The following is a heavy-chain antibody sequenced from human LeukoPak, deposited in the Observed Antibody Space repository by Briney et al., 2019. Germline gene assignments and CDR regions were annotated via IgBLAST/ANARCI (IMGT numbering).Heavy chain of an antibody. CDR3: ARFDGFYYYHGMDV. CDR1: GGSISSGSYY. CDR2: IYTSGST. D-gene: IGHD3-9*01. V-gene: IGHV4-61*02. J-gene: IGHJ6*02. Sequence: SETLSLTCTVSGGSISSGSYYWSWIRQPAGKGLEWIGRIYTSGSTNYNPSLKSRVTISVDTSKNQFSLKLSSVTAADTAVYYCARFDGFYYYHGMDVWGQGTTVTVSS.